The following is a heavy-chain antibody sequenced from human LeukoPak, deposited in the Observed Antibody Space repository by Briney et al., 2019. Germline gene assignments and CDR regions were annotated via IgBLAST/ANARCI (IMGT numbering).Heavy chain of an antibody. CDR3: ARGPFYYYYYYMDV. J-gene: IGHJ6*03. CDR2: MNPNSGNT. Sequence: SVKASCKASGYTFTSYDINWVRQATGQGLEWMGWMNPNSGNTGYAQKFQGRVTITRNTSISTAYMELSSLRSEDTAVYYCARGPFYYYYYYMDVWGKGTIVTVSS. CDR1: GYTFTSYD. V-gene: IGHV1-8*03.